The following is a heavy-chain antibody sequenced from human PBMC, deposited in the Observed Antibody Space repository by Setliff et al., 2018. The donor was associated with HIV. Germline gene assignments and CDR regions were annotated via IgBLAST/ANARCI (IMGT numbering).Heavy chain of an antibody. CDR1: GGTFSSYV. CDR3: ALPYCSCGNCWSSASLPPAGWFGP. Sequence: ASVKVSCKASGGTFSSYVISWVRQAPGQGPEWMGGIIPMYGVTNYAQKFQGSVTITTDESTGTAYMELSSLRSEDTAVYYCALPYCSCGNCWSSASLPPAGWFGPWGQGTLVTVSS. CDR2: IIPMYGVT. V-gene: IGHV1-69*05. D-gene: IGHD2-15*01. J-gene: IGHJ5*02.